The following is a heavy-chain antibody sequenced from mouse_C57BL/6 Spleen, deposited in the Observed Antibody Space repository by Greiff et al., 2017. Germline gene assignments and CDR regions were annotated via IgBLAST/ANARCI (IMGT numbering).Heavy chain of an antibody. D-gene: IGHD1-1*01. V-gene: IGHV1-7*01. CDR1: GYTFTSYW. CDR2: INPSSGYT. J-gene: IGHJ2*01. Sequence: VKLPESGAELAKPGASVKLSCKASGYTFTSYWMHWVKQRPGQGLEWIGYINPSSGYTKYNQKFKDKATLTADKSSSTAYMQLSSLTYEDSTVYYCAIDYYGSSYDYWGQGTTLTVSS. CDR3: AIDYYGSSYDY.